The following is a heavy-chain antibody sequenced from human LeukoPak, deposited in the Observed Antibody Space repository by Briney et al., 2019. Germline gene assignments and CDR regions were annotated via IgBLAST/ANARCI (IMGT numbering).Heavy chain of an antibody. V-gene: IGHV1-18*01. J-gene: IGHJ4*02. Sequence: ASVKVSCKASGYTFTSYGISWVRQAPGQGLEWMGWISACNGNTNYAQKLQGRVTMTTDTSTSTAYMELRSLRSDDTAVYYCARGGYCSSTSCYPSKSDYWGQGTLVTVSS. CDR3: ARGGYCSSTSCYPSKSDY. CDR1: GYTFTSYG. D-gene: IGHD2-2*01. CDR2: ISACNGNT.